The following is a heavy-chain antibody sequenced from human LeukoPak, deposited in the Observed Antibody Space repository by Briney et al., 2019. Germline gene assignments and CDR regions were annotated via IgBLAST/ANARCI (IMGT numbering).Heavy chain of an antibody. CDR3: AKGDYDILTGYYGNDY. J-gene: IGHJ4*02. V-gene: IGHV3-23*01. CDR1: GFTFSSYG. CDR2: ISGSGGST. Sequence: PGGSLRLSCAASGFTFSSYGMSWVRQAPGKGLEWVSAISGSGGSTYYADSVKGRFTISRDNSKNTLYLQMNSLRAKDTAVYYCAKGDYDILTGYYGNDYWGQGTLVTVSS. D-gene: IGHD3-9*01.